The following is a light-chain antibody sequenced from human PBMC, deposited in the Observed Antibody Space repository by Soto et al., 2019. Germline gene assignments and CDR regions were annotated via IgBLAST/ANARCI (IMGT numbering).Light chain of an antibody. CDR1: QSVSSN. CDR3: QQYNNWPPIT. CDR2: GAS. V-gene: IGKV3-15*01. Sequence: EIVMTQSPATLSVSPGERATLSCRASQSVSSNLAWYQQKPGQAPRLLIYGASTRSTGIPARLSGRGSGTEFTLTISRLQSEDFAVFYLQQYNNWPPITCGQGTRLEIK. J-gene: IGKJ5*01.